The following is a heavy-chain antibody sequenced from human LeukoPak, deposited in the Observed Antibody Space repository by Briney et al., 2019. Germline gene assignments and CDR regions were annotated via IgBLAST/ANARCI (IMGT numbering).Heavy chain of an antibody. D-gene: IGHD3-10*01. CDR2: INHSGST. CDR3: ARGYYGSGSYAYNWFDP. CDR1: GGSFSGYY. J-gene: IGHJ5*02. Sequence: SETLSLTCAVYGGSFSGYYWSWIRQPPGKGLEWIGEINHSGSTNYNPSLKSRVTISVDTSKNQFSLKLSSVTAADTAVYYCARGYYGSGSYAYNWFDPWGQGLLVTVSS. V-gene: IGHV4-34*01.